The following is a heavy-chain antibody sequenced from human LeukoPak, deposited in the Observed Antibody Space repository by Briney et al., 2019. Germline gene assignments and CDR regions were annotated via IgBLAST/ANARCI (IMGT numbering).Heavy chain of an antibody. CDR3: ARDRDYYDSTGYSRGRWFDP. Sequence: GGSLRLSCAPSGFTSSGSWTHWVRQAPGKGLVWVSRVNAGGSRTTYADSVKGRFTISRDNAKNTLYLQMNNLRAEDTAVYYCARDRDYYDSTGYSRGRWFDPWGQGTLVTVSS. CDR1: GFTSSGSW. D-gene: IGHD3-22*01. V-gene: IGHV3-74*01. CDR2: VNAGGSRT. J-gene: IGHJ5*02.